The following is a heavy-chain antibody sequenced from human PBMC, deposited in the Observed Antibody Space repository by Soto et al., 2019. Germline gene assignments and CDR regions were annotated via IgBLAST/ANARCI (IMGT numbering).Heavy chain of an antibody. CDR3: ARGRYYGSGSTYFDY. CDR1: GGSFSGYY. Sequence: SETLSLTCAVYGGSFSGYYWSWIRQPPGKGLEWIGEINHSGSTNYNPSLKSRVTISVDTSKNQFSLKLSSVTAADTAVYYCARGRYYGSGSTYFDYWGQGTLVTVSS. CDR2: INHSGST. D-gene: IGHD3-10*01. V-gene: IGHV4-34*01. J-gene: IGHJ4*02.